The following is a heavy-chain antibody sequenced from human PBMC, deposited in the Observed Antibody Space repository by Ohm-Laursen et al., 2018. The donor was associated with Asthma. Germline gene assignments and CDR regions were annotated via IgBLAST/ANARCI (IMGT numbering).Heavy chain of an antibody. CDR1: GFTFSSYS. Sequence: SLRLSCTASGFTFSSYSMNWVRQAPGKGLEWVSSISSSSSYIYYADSVKGRFTISRDNAKNSLYLQMNSLRAEDTAVYYCARDRSGSYYYWGQGTLVTVSS. CDR3: ARDRSGSYYY. CDR2: ISSSSSYI. V-gene: IGHV3-21*01. D-gene: IGHD1-26*01. J-gene: IGHJ4*02.